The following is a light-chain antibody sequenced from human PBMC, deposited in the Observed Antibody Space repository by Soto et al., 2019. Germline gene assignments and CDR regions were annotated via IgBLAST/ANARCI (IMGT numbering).Light chain of an antibody. Sequence: IQLTQSPSSLSASMGDRVTITYRASQGFINYLAWYQQKPGKAPKLLIYGASTLQGGVPSRFSGSGSGTDFTLTVSSLQPEDLATYYCQQLFMYPPTFGPGTKVDIK. CDR3: QQLFMYPPT. CDR1: QGFINY. V-gene: IGKV1-9*01. CDR2: GAS. J-gene: IGKJ3*01.